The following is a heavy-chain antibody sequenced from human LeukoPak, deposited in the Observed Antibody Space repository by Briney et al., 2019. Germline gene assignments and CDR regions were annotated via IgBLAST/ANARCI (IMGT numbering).Heavy chain of an antibody. CDR1: GFTFNSYA. J-gene: IGHJ4*02. D-gene: IGHD3-22*01. CDR3: AKDRLGYDSLGKFFDY. CDR2: IGGSGDIT. Sequence: GGSLRLSCAASGFTFNSYAMSWVRQAPGTGLEWVSAIGGSGDITYYADSVKGRFTISRDNSKNTLYLQMNSLRAEDTAVYYCAKDRLGYDSLGKFFDYWGQGTLVTVSS. V-gene: IGHV3-23*01.